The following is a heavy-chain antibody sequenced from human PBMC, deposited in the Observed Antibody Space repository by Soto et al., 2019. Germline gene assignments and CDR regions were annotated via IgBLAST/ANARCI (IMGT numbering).Heavy chain of an antibody. CDR3: ATPYDSSGYPLGY. CDR2: IYYSGST. CDR1: GGSISSYY. V-gene: IGHV4-59*01. D-gene: IGHD3-22*01. Sequence: PSETLSLTCTVSGGSISSYYWSWIRQPPGKGLEWIGYIYYSGSTNYNPSLKSRGTISVDTSKNQFSLKLSSVTAADTAVYYCATPYDSSGYPLGYWGQGTLVTVSS. J-gene: IGHJ4*02.